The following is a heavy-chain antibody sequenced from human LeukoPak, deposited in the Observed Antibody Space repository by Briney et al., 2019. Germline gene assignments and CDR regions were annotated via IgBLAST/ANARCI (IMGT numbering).Heavy chain of an antibody. CDR2: IYYSGIT. CDR1: GGSISSYY. V-gene: IGHV4-59*12. D-gene: IGHD2-15*01. CDR3: ARPRYCSGGSCPWRYYYYYMDV. Sequence: SETLSLTCTVSGGSISSYYWSWIRQPPGKGLEWIGYIYYSGITNYNPSLKSRVTISVDTSKNQFSLKLSSVTAADTAVYYCARPRYCSGGSCPWRYYYYYMDVWGKGTTVTVSS. J-gene: IGHJ6*03.